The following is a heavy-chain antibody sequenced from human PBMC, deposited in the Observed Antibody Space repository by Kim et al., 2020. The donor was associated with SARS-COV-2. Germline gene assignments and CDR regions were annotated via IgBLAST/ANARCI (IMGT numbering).Heavy chain of an antibody. CDR3: ARDGREYSGICYEYYGMDV. CDR2: IDSSGSYL. V-gene: IGHV3-21*01. Sequence: GGSLRLSCAASGFTFSSYSMNWVRQAPGQGLVWVSSIDSSGSYLYYADAVKGRFTISRDNAKNSLYLQMNSLRAEDTAVYYCARDGREYSGICYEYYGMDVWGQGTTVTVSS. CDR1: GFTFSSYS. D-gene: IGHD5-12*01. J-gene: IGHJ6*02.